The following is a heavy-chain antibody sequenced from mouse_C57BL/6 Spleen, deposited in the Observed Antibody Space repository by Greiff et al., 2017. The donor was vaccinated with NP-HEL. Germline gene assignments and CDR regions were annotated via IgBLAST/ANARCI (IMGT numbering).Heavy chain of an antibody. V-gene: IGHV1-15*01. CDR2: IDPETGGT. CDR1: GYTFTDYE. CDR3: TRGLRRVPYYAMDY. Sequence: VQLQQSGAELVRPGASVTLSCKASGYTFTDYEMHWVKQTPVHGLEWIGAIDPETGGTAYNQKFKGKAILTADKSSSTAYMELRSLTSEDSAVYYCTRGLRRVPYYAMDYWGQGTSVTVSS. J-gene: IGHJ4*01. D-gene: IGHD2-4*01.